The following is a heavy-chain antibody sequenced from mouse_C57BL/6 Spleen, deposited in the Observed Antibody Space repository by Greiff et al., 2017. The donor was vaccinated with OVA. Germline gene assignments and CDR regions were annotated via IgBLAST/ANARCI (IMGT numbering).Heavy chain of an antibody. D-gene: IGHD1-1*01. CDR1: GYTFTSYW. CDR3: AKEGALRGAMDY. CDR2: IDPSDSYT. V-gene: IGHV1-69*01. Sequence: VQLQQPGAELVMPGASVKLSCKASGYTFTSYWMHWVKQRPGQGLEWIGEIDPSDSYTNYNQKFKGKSTLTVDKSSSTAYMQLSSLTSEDSAVYYCAKEGALRGAMDYWGQGTSVTVSS. J-gene: IGHJ4*01.